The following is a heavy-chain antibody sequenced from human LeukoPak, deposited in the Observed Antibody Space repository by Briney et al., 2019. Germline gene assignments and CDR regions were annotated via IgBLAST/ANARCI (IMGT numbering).Heavy chain of an antibody. CDR1: GYSLTNYC. J-gene: IGHJ4*02. Sequence: GASVKVSCKAFGYSLTNYCVHWVRQAPGQGLEWMGEINPSGGSTSYAQKFQGRITVTRDTYTNTVYMDLSSLRSEDTATYYCARGAPTTRIGAGRFDYWGQGPLLTVAS. CDR2: INPSGGST. D-gene: IGHD5-12*01. V-gene: IGHV1-46*01. CDR3: ARGAPTTRIGAGRFDY.